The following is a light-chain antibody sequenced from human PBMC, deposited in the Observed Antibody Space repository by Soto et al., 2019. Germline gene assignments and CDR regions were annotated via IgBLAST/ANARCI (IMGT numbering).Light chain of an antibody. J-gene: IGLJ1*01. Sequence: QSALTQPASVSRSPGQSITISCTGTSSDVGGYNYVSWYQQHPGKAPKLMSYEVSNRPSGVSNRFSGSKSGNTASLTISGLQAEDEADYYCSSYTSSSALVFGTGTKVTVL. CDR1: SSDVGGYNY. V-gene: IGLV2-14*01. CDR2: EVS. CDR3: SSYTSSSALV.